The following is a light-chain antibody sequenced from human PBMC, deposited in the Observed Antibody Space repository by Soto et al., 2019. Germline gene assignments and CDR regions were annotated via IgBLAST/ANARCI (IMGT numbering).Light chain of an antibody. CDR1: SSNIGTVYD. CDR2: DNS. CDR3: QSYDSSLSAYV. V-gene: IGLV1-40*01. J-gene: IGLJ1*01. Sequence: QSVLTQPPSVSGARGQRVTISWTGSSSNIGTVYDVHWYQQLPGTAPKLLIYDNSHRPSGVPDRFSGSKSGTSASLAITGLQAEDEADYYCQSYDSSLSAYVFGTGTKVTVL.